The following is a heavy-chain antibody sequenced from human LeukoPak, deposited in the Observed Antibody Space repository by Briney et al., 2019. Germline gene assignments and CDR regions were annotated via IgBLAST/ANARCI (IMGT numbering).Heavy chain of an antibody. CDR2: IYYSGST. J-gene: IGHJ6*03. CDR3: ARTTEGGYAYDYFYYYYMDV. D-gene: IGHD5-18*01. Sequence: PSGTLSLTCTVSGGSISTYYWNWIRQPPAKGLEWIGYIYYSGSTNYNPSLKSRVTISVDLSNNQFSLKLSSVTAADTAVYYCARTTEGGYAYDYFYYYYMDVWGKGTTVTIPS. V-gene: IGHV4-59*01. CDR1: GGSISTYY.